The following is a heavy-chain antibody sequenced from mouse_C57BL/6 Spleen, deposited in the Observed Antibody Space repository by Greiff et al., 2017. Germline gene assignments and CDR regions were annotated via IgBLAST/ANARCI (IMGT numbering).Heavy chain of an antibody. V-gene: IGHV1-82*01. CDR2: IYPGDGDT. Sequence: QVQLQQSGPELVKPGASVKISCKASGYAFSSSWMNWVKQRPGQGLEWIGRIYPGDGDTNYNGKFKGKATLTADKSSSTAYMQLSSLTSEDSAVYFCAKGYGSSYEWYFDVWGTGTTVTVSS. CDR3: AKGYGSSYEWYFDV. D-gene: IGHD1-1*01. J-gene: IGHJ1*03. CDR1: GYAFSSSW.